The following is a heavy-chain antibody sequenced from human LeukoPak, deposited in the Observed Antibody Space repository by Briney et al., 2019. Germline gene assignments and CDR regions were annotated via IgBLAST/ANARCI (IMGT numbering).Heavy chain of an antibody. D-gene: IGHD2-2*01. CDR1: GGTFSSYA. CDR2: IIPIFGTA. J-gene: IGHJ3*02. V-gene: IGHV1-69*01. Sequence: SVKVSCKASGGTFSSYAISWVRQAPGQGLEWMGGIIPIFGTANYAQKFQGRVTITADESTSTAYMELSSLRSEDTAVYYCANYCSSTSCCAAFDIWGQGRMVTVSS. CDR3: ANYCSSTSCCAAFDI.